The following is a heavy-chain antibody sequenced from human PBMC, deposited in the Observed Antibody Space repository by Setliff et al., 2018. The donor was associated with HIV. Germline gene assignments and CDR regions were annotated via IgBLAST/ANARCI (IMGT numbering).Heavy chain of an antibody. D-gene: IGHD3-22*01. V-gene: IGHV1-3*01. Sequence: GASVKVSCKASGYTFINYDIHWVRQAPGQGLEWMGRVTAGNGDTKYSQKFQDRVTLTSDMSANTVYMDLTTLRSEDTAVYYCASPMFYDGKVVWGQGTPVTVSS. CDR2: VTAGNGDT. J-gene: IGHJ4*02. CDR1: GYTFINYD. CDR3: ASPMFYDGKVV.